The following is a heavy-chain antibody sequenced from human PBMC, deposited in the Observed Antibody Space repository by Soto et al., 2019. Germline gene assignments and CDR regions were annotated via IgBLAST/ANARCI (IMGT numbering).Heavy chain of an antibody. D-gene: IGHD1-1*01. V-gene: IGHV4-4*02. CDR3: ARPGSTGTTDDAFDI. Sequence: QVQLQESGPGLVKPSGTLSLTCAVSGGSISSSNWWSWVRQPPGKGLEWIGEIYHSGSTNYNPSLKSRVTISVDKSKNQFSLKLRSVTAADTAVYYCARPGSTGTTDDAFDIWGQGTMVTVSS. CDR2: IYHSGST. CDR1: GGSISSSNW. J-gene: IGHJ3*02.